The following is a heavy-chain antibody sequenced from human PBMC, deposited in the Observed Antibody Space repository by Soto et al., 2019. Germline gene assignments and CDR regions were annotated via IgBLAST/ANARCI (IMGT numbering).Heavy chain of an antibody. CDR1: GDSISSYF. V-gene: IGHV4-4*07. CDR2: VHTSGST. J-gene: IGHJ4*02. CDR3: ARDKASYFDY. Sequence: SETLSLTCTVSGDSISSYFWSWIRQPAGKGLEWIGRVHTSGSTTYNPSLKSRVTMPVDTSKSQFSLKLTSVTAEDTAVYYCARDKASYFDYWGQGTLVTVSS.